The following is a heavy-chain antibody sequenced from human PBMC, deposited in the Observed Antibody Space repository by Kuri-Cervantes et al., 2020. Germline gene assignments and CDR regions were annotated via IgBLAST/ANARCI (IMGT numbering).Heavy chain of an antibody. CDR2: ISWNGGST. Sequence: GESLKISCAASGFSFDDFAMHWVRQAPGKGLEWVSGISWNGGSTGYADSVKGRFTISRDNAKNSLYLQMNSLRAEDTALYYCARDRIRYCSSTSCSSFDYWGQGTLVTVSS. D-gene: IGHD2-2*01. J-gene: IGHJ4*02. CDR1: GFSFDDFA. V-gene: IGHV3-20*04. CDR3: ARDRIRYCSSTSCSSFDY.